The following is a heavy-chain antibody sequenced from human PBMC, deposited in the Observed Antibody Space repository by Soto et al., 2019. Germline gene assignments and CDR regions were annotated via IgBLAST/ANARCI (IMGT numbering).Heavy chain of an antibody. CDR3: ARGLSLVVAGNRLGLPDY. Sequence: QVQLQESGPGLVKPSGTLSLTCTVSGDSISSNNWWNWVRQPPGKGLEWIGEIYHSGSTNYNPSLRSRVIISVDTANNPFSLRLSSVTAADTAIYYCARGLSLVVAGNRLGLPDYWGQGTLVTVSS. CDR2: IYHSGST. V-gene: IGHV4-4*02. D-gene: IGHD6-19*01. CDR1: GDSISSNNW. J-gene: IGHJ4*02.